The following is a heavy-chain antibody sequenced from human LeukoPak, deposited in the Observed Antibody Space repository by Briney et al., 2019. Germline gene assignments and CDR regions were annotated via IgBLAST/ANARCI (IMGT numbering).Heavy chain of an antibody. CDR2: INRSGST. J-gene: IGHJ6*02. CDR1: GGSFSGYY. V-gene: IGHV4-34*01. D-gene: IGHD3-16*01. Sequence: SETLSLTCAVYGGSFSGYYWSWIRQPPGKGLEWIGEINRSGSTNYNPSLKSRVTISVDTSKNQFSLKLSSVTAADTAVYYCARDGGIIRFGGQDVWGQGTTVIVS. CDR3: ARDGGIIRFGGQDV.